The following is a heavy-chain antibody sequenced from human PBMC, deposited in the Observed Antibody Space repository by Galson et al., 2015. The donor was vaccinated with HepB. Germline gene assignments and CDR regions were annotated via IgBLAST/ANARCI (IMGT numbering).Heavy chain of an antibody. CDR1: GGTFSSYA. V-gene: IGHV1-69*13. D-gene: IGHD3-22*01. Sequence: SVKVSCKASGGTFSSYAISWVRQAPGQGLEWMGGIIPIFGTANYAQKFQGRVTITADESTSTAYMELSSLRSEDTAVYYCARDRGSSGYSFDYWGQGTLVTVSS. CDR2: IIPIFGTA. CDR3: ARDRGSSGYSFDY. J-gene: IGHJ4*02.